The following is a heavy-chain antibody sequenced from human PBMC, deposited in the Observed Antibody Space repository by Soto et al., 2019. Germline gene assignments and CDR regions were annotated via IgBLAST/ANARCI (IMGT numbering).Heavy chain of an antibody. V-gene: IGHV4-30-2*01. CDR1: GGSISSGGYS. J-gene: IGHJ4*02. Sequence: QLQLQESGSGLVKPSQTLSLTCSVSGGSISSGGYSWGWIRQPPGKGLEWIGYIYHSGSTDYNPYLKRRDTISVDRTKTHFSMKLSYVTAADTAEYYCASVPDYWGQGTLVTVSS. CDR3: ASVPDY. CDR2: IYHSGST.